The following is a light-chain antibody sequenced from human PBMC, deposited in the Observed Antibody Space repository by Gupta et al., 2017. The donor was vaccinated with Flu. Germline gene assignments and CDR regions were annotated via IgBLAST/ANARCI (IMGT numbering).Light chain of an antibody. V-gene: IGLV1-47*01. CDR2: RNN. CDR3: AAWDDSLSGRV. J-gene: IGLJ3*02. CDR1: RSNIGSNY. Sequence: VLPQPPSASATPGPSATLSRSGSRSNIGSNYVYWYQQLPGTAPKLLTYRNNQRPSGVPDRFSGSKSGTSASLAISGLRTEDEADYYCAAWDDSLSGRVFGGGTKLTVL.